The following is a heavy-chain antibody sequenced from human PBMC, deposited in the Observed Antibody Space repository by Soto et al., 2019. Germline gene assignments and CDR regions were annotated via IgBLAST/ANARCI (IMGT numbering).Heavy chain of an antibody. CDR3: AKDRWDYYDSSGYGLIFDY. J-gene: IGHJ4*02. V-gene: IGHV3-23*01. CDR2: ISGSGGST. Sequence: GGSLRLSCAASGFTFTNYAMSWVRQAPGKGLEWVSAISGSGGSTYYADSVKGRFTISRDNSKNTLYLQMNSLRAEDTAVYYCAKDRWDYYDSSGYGLIFDYWGQGTLVTVSS. D-gene: IGHD3-22*01. CDR1: GFTFTNYA.